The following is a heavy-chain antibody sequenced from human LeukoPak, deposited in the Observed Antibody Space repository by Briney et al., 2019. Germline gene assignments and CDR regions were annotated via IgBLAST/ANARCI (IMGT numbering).Heavy chain of an antibody. CDR3: ARGGAARNFDY. CDR2: IYSDGST. Sequence: GGSLRLSCAASGFTVSSNYVSWVRQAPGKGLEWVSVIYSDGSTYYADSVKGRFTISRDNSKNTLYLQMSSLRAEDTAVYYCARGGAARNFDYWGQGTLVTVSS. V-gene: IGHV3-53*01. CDR1: GFTVSSNY. J-gene: IGHJ4*02. D-gene: IGHD6-6*01.